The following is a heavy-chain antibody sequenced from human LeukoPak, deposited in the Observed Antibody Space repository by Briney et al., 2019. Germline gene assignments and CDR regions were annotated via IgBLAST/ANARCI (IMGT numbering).Heavy chain of an antibody. CDR2: INHSGST. Sequence: PSETLSLTCAVYGGSFSGHSWSWNRQPPGKGREWIGEINHSGSTNYNPSLKSRVTISVDTSKNQFSLKLSSVTAADTAVYYCARDDSSGYIDYWGQGTLVTVSS. CDR1: GGSFSGHS. CDR3: ARDDSSGYIDY. D-gene: IGHD3-22*01. J-gene: IGHJ4*02. V-gene: IGHV4-34*01.